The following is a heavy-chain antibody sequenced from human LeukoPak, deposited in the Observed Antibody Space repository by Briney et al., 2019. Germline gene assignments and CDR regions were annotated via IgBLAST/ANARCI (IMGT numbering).Heavy chain of an antibody. Sequence: SGKVSCTASGYTFTSYYMHWVRQAPGQGLEWMGIINPSGGSTSCAQKFQGRVTMTRYTSTSTVYMELSSLRSEDTAVYYCARDAGGSYLRITPYFDYWGQGTLVTVSS. CDR2: INPSGGST. CDR1: GYTFTSYY. V-gene: IGHV1-46*01. CDR3: ARDAGGSYLRITPYFDY. D-gene: IGHD1-26*01. J-gene: IGHJ4*02.